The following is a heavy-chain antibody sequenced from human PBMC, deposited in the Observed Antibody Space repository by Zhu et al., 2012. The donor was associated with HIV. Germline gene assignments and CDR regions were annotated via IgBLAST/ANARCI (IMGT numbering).Heavy chain of an antibody. D-gene: IGHD3-10*01. J-gene: IGHJ4*02. CDR2: INHSGST. CDR3: ARPDNYYGSGSYKY. CDR1: GGSFSGYY. V-gene: IGHV4-34*01. Sequence: QVQLQQWGAGLLKPSETLSLTCAVYGGSFSGYYWSWIRQPPGKGLEWIGEINHSGSTNHNPSLKSRVTISVDTSKNQFSLKLSSVTAADTAVYYCARPDNYYGSGSYKYWGQGTLVTVSS.